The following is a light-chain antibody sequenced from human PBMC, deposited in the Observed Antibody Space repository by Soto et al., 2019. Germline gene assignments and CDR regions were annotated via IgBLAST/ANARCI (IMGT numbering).Light chain of an antibody. CDR1: SSDVGGYNY. J-gene: IGLJ1*01. CDR2: EVS. Sequence: QSVLTQPASVSASPGQSITLSCTGTSSDVGGYNYVSWYQHHPGKAPKLMIFEVSYRPSGVSNRFSGSKSGNTASLTISGLQAEDEADYYCSSYTSNTTQYVFGTGTKVTVL. V-gene: IGLV2-14*01. CDR3: SSYTSNTTQYV.